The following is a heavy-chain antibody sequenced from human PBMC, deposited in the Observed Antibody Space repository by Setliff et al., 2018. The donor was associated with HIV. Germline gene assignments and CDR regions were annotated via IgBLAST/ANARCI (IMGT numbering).Heavy chain of an antibody. Sequence: PSETLSLTCTVSGGSISSASYSWSWIRQPAGKGLEWIGHIYTSGSTNYNPSLKSRVTISVDTSKNQFSLKLSSVTAADTAVYYCARANGGYSYGLRGGMDVWGQGTTVTVSS. D-gene: IGHD5-18*01. CDR1: GGSISSASYS. J-gene: IGHJ6*02. CDR3: ARANGGYSYGLRGGMDV. CDR2: IYTSGST. V-gene: IGHV4-61*09.